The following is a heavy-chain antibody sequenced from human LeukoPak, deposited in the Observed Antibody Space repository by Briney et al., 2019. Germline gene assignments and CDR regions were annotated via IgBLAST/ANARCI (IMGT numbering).Heavy chain of an antibody. CDR1: GFPFSSYW. D-gene: IGHD3-22*01. V-gene: IGHV3-7*03. CDR2: IKQDGSKK. Sequence: PTGGSLRLSRVASGFPFSSYWMTWVRQAPGKGLEWVANIKQDGSKKSYVDSVKGRFTISRDNSKNTLYLQMNSLRAEDTAVYYCATNPYYYDSSGYSNWGQGTLVTVSS. J-gene: IGHJ4*02. CDR3: ATNPYYYDSSGYSN.